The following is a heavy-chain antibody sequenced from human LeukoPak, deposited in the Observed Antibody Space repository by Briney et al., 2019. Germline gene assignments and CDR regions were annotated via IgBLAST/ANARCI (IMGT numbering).Heavy chain of an antibody. J-gene: IGHJ6*02. V-gene: IGHV1-18*01. CDR2: ISAYNGNT. CDR1: GYTFTSYG. Sequence: ASVKVSCKASGYTFTSYGISWVRQAPGQGLEWMGWISAYNGNTNYAQKLQGRVTMTTDTSTSTAYMELRSLRSDDTAVYYCARDRYCSGGSCYSSYYGMDVWGQGTTVTVSS. CDR3: ARDRYCSGGSCYSSYYGMDV. D-gene: IGHD2-15*01.